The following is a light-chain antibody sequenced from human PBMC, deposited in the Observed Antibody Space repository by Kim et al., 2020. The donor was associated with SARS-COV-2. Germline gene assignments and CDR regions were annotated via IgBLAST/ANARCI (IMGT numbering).Light chain of an antibody. J-gene: IGKJ2*01. CDR1: QTLASSY. V-gene: IGKV3-20*01. CDR2: GTS. CDR3: QQYGRSPSYT. Sequence: SAGDCDTLSRSANQTLASSYLAWYQQKPGQAPRLLIYGTSTRATGIADRFSGSGSGTDFTLTISRLESEDSAVYYCQQYGRSPSYTFGQGTKLE.